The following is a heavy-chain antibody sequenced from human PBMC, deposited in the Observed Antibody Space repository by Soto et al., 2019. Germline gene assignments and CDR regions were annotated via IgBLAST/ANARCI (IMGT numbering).Heavy chain of an antibody. Sequence: QITLKESGPPLVKPTQTLTLTCTFSGFSLSTSGVGVGWIRQPPGKALEWLALIYWDDDKRYSPSLKSRLTITKDTSKNQVVLTMTNMDPVDTVTYYCAHSRGATKSAPYFDYWGQGTLVTVSS. CDR1: GFSLSTSGVG. CDR3: AHSRGATKSAPYFDY. J-gene: IGHJ4*02. CDR2: IYWDDDK. D-gene: IGHD1-26*01. V-gene: IGHV2-5*02.